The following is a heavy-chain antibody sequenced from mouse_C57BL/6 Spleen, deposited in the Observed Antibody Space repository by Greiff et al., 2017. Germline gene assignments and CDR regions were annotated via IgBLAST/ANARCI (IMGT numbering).Heavy chain of an antibody. CDR1: GYTFTSYW. D-gene: IGHD1-1*01. J-gene: IGHJ4*01. Sequence: QVQLQQSGAELVKPGASVKLSCKASGYTFTSYWMQWVKQRPGQGLEWIGEIDPSDSYTNYNQKFKGKATLTVDTSSSTSYMQLSSLTSEDSAVYYCARGYYYGSSPYAMDYWGQGTSVTVSS. CDR3: ARGYYYGSSPYAMDY. V-gene: IGHV1-50*01. CDR2: IDPSDSYT.